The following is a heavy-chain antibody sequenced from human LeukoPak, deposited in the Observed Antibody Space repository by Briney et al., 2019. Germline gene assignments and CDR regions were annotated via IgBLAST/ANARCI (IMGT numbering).Heavy chain of an antibody. Sequence: PSETLSLTCSVSGGSISGYYWSWMRQPPGKGLEGIGYIYYSGSTNYNPSLKSRVTISVDTSKNQCSLKLSSVTAADTAVYYCARARSDLFDYWGQGTLVTVSS. CDR1: GGSISGYY. CDR3: ARARSDLFDY. D-gene: IGHD3/OR15-3a*01. V-gene: IGHV4-59*01. J-gene: IGHJ4*02. CDR2: IYYSGST.